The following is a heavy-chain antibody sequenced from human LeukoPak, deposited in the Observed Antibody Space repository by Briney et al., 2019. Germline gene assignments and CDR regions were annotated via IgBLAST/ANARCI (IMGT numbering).Heavy chain of an antibody. CDR1: GGSISSSY. D-gene: IGHD6-19*01. CDR3: ARGGYRSGWYVFDY. V-gene: IGHV4-59*01. Sequence: PSETLSLICTVSGGSISSSYWSWIRQPPGKGLEWIGYIYYSGITNYNPSLKSRVTISVDTSKNQFSLKLSSVTAADTAVYYCARGGYRSGWYVFDYWGQGALVTVSS. J-gene: IGHJ4*02. CDR2: IYYSGIT.